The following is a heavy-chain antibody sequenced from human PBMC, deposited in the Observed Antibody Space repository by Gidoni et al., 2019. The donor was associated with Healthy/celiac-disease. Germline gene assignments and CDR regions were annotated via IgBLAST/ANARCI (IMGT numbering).Heavy chain of an antibody. D-gene: IGHD1-26*01. V-gene: IGHV4-34*01. Sequence: QVQLQQWGAGLLKPSETLSLTCAVYGGSFSGYYWSWIRQPPGKGLEWIGEINHSGSTNYNPSLKSRVTISVDTSKNQFSLKLSSVTAADTAVYYCARFGVGGATFYGPYRYYYGMDVWGQGTTVTVSS. CDR2: INHSGST. CDR1: GGSFSGYY. CDR3: ARFGVGGATFYGPYRYYYGMDV. J-gene: IGHJ6*02.